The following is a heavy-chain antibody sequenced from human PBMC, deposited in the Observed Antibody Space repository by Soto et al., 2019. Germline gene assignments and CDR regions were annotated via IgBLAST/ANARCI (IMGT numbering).Heavy chain of an antibody. J-gene: IGHJ4*02. CDR3: ASGMTKVDY. CDR2: INHSGST. Sequence: QVQLQQWGAGLLKPSETLSLTCAVYGGSFSGYYWTWIRQPPGKGLEWIGEINHSGSTNYNPSLKSRVPISVDTSKNQFSLKLSSVTAADTAVSYCASGMTKVDYWGQGTLVTVSS. D-gene: IGHD4-17*01. CDR1: GGSFSGYY. V-gene: IGHV4-34*01.